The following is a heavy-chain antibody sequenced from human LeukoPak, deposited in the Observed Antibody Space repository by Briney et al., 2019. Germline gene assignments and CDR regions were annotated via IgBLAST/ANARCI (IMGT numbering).Heavy chain of an antibody. Sequence: GGSLRLSCAASGFTFSSYSMNWVRQAPGKGLEWVSYISSSSSTIYYADSVKGRFTISRDNAKNSLCLQMNSLRDEDTAVYYCARDVPDIVVVPAAIGQFDYWGQGTLVTVSS. CDR3: ARDVPDIVVVPAAIGQFDY. CDR1: GFTFSSYS. J-gene: IGHJ4*02. CDR2: ISSSSSTI. V-gene: IGHV3-48*02. D-gene: IGHD2-2*02.